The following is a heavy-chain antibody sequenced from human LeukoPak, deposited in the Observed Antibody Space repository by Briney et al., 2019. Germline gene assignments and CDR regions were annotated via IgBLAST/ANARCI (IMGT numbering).Heavy chain of an antibody. CDR2: IYTSGST. J-gene: IGHJ6*03. V-gene: IGHV4-4*07. Sequence: SETLSLTCTVSGGSISSYYWSWIRQSAGKGLEWIGRIYTSGSTNYNPSLKSRVTMSVDTSKNQFSLKLSSVTAADTAVYYCARDLPAVYYYDSSGYYPPYYYYYMDVWGKGTTVTVSS. CDR3: ARDLPAVYYYDSSGYYPPYYYYYMDV. D-gene: IGHD3-22*01. CDR1: GGSISSYY.